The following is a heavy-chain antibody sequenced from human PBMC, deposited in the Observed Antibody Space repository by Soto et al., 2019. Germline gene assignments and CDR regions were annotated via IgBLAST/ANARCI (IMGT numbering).Heavy chain of an antibody. J-gene: IGHJ4*02. Sequence: SETLSLTCTVSGGSISSYYWSWIRQPPGKGLEWIGYIYYSGSTNYNPSLKSRVTISVDTSKNQFSLKLSSVTAADTAVYYCVRADGYIPNSLDYWGQGTLVTVSS. CDR1: GGSISSYY. CDR3: VRADGYIPNSLDY. D-gene: IGHD5-12*01. V-gene: IGHV4-59*01. CDR2: IYYSGST.